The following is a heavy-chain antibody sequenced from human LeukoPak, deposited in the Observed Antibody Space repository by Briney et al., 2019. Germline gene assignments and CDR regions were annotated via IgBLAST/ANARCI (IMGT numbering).Heavy chain of an antibody. CDR2: ISGLGGTT. CDR3: AKSFSGWFYFDY. CDR1: GFTFSNYG. D-gene: IGHD6-19*01. Sequence: GGSLRLSCAASGFTFSNYGMTWVRQAPGKGLEWVSGISGLGGTTYYADSVKGRFTISRDNSKDTLYLQMNSLRVEDTAVYYCAKSFSGWFYFDYWGQGALVTVSS. J-gene: IGHJ4*02. V-gene: IGHV3-23*01.